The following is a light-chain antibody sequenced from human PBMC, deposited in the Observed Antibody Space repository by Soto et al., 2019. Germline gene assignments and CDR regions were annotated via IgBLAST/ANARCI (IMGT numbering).Light chain of an antibody. CDR3: QHRHSWPYS. J-gene: IGKJ2*03. Sequence: EIVLTQSPATLSLSPGERSTLSCRASQSIDNFLAWYQQRPGQPPRLLIYDASNRPTGIPDRFSGSGSGTSFTLTISSLEPEDFAVYYCQHRHSWPYSFGQGTKVDIK. V-gene: IGKV3-11*01. CDR2: DAS. CDR1: QSIDNF.